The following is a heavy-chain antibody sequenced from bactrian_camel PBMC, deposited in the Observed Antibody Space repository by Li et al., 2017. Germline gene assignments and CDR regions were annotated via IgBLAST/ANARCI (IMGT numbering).Heavy chain of an antibody. CDR2: IDSDGDT. CDR3: ATAQGYIDPWFPRANYNY. CDR1: GYRYDTYC. J-gene: IGHJ4*01. D-gene: IGHD5*01. V-gene: IGHV3S26*01. Sequence: VQLVESGGGSVQAGGSLRLSCAAPGYRYDTYCMGWFRQAPGKAREGIAVIDSDGDTAYAESMKDRFTISVDNAKNTLYLQMNSLKPEDTAIYYCATAQGYIDPWFPRANYNYWGQGTQVTVS.